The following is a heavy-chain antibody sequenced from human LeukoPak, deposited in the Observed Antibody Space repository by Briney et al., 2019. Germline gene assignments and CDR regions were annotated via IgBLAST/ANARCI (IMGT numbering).Heavy chain of an antibody. V-gene: IGHV3-13*01. Sequence: PGGSLRLSCATSGFTFSNFDLHWVRQATGEGLEWVSAIGTAGDTYYPDSVKGRFTISRDNAMNSFYLQMNNLRVGDTAVYYCSRGGAPAGYAYDVWGHGTVVTVSS. D-gene: IGHD6-13*01. CDR1: GFTFSNFD. CDR2: IGTAGDT. J-gene: IGHJ3*01. CDR3: SRGGAPAGYAYDV.